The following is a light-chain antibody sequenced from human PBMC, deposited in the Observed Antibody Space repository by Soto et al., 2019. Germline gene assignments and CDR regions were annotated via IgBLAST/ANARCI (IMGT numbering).Light chain of an antibody. CDR3: QQHGSSPIT. CDR2: GAS. J-gene: IGKJ5*01. V-gene: IGKV3-20*01. Sequence: EIVLTQSPATLSFSPGERATLSCRASQSVSSYLAWYQQKPGQAPRLLIYGASSRATGIPDRFSGSGSGTDFTLTISRLEPEDCAVYYCQQHGSSPITFGQGTRLEIK. CDR1: QSVSSY.